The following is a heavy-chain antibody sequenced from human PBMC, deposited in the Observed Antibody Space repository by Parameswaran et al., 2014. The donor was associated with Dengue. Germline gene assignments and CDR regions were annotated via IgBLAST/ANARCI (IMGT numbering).Heavy chain of an antibody. D-gene: IGHD3-3*01. J-gene: IGHJ6*02. CDR1: GYTFTSYG. CDR3: VRVDWSGPIRDYYYYGLDV. CDR2: ISGYNGNT. V-gene: IGHV1-18*01. Sequence: PGASVKVSCKASGYTFTSYGFSWVRQAPGKGLEWMGWISGYNGNTNYAQKFQARVTMTTDTSTSTAYMELRSLRSDDTAVYYCVRVDWSGPIRDYYYYGLDVWGQGTTVTVSS.